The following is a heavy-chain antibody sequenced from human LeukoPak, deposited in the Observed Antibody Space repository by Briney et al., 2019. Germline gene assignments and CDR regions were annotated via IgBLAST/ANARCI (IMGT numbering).Heavy chain of an antibody. CDR2: IKQDGSEK. V-gene: IGHV3-7*03. CDR3: ARDRGTGWYIRYLDF. D-gene: IGHD6-19*01. J-gene: IGHJ4*02. Sequence: PGGSLRLSCAASGFTFSSYRMSWVRQAPGQGLEWVANIKQDGSEKYYVDSVKGRFTISRDNAKNSLSLQMNSLRAEDTAVYYCARDRGTGWYIRYLDFWGQGTLVTVSS. CDR1: GFTFSSYR.